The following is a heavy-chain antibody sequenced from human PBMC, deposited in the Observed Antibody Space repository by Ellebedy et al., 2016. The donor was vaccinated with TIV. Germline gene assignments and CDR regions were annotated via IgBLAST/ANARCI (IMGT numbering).Heavy chain of an antibody. D-gene: IGHD3-3*02. CDR3: VRAVRLATFDF. CDR2: INPAGGPT. CDR1: GGTFSSYG. J-gene: IGHJ4*02. Sequence: AASVKVSCKASGGTFSSYGISWVRQTPGHGLEWMGLINPAGGPTSYSEKMHGRVTMTRDTSTSTVYMEVTSLSPEDTAVYFCVRAVRLATFDFWGQGTLVTVSS. V-gene: IGHV1-46*04.